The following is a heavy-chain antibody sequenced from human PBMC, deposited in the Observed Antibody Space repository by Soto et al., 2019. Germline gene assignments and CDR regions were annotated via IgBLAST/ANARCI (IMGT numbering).Heavy chain of an antibody. CDR1: GGSISSYY. V-gene: IGHV4-59*01. Sequence: SETLSLTCTVSGGSISSYYWSWNRQPPGKGLEWIGYIYYSGSTNYNPSLKSRVTISVDTSKNQFSLKLSSVTAADTAVYYCASTDGGGGDLLSEVFFDYWGQGTLVTVSS. CDR3: ASTDGGGGDLLSEVFFDY. CDR2: IYYSGST. J-gene: IGHJ4*02. D-gene: IGHD2-21*01.